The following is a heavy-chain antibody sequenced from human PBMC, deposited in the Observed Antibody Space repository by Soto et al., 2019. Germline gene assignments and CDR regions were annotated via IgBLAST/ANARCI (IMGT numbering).Heavy chain of an antibody. Sequence: QVQLQESGPGLVKPSETLSLTCTVSGGSISSYYWSWIRQPPGKGLEWIGYIYYSGSTNYNPSLRSQVPVSVDTSKNQFSLKLSSVTAADTAVYYCARDSPYYYDSSGYQYYYYYGMDVWGQGTTVTVSS. J-gene: IGHJ6*02. CDR2: IYYSGST. CDR1: GGSISSYY. V-gene: IGHV4-59*01. D-gene: IGHD3-22*01. CDR3: ARDSPYYYDSSGYQYYYYYGMDV.